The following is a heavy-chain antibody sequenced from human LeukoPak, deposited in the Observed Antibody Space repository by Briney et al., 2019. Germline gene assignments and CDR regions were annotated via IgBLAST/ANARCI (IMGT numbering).Heavy chain of an antibody. CDR2: ISSSSSYI. D-gene: IGHD3-3*01. CDR1: GFTFSSYS. Sequence: GGSLRLSCAASGFTFSSYSMNWVRQAPGEGLEWVSYISSSSSYIYYADSVKGRFTISRDNAKNTLYLQMNSLRADDTAVYYCARDTDYDFWSGTRSFDSWGQGTLVTVSS. J-gene: IGHJ4*02. V-gene: IGHV3-21*05. CDR3: ARDTDYDFWSGTRSFDS.